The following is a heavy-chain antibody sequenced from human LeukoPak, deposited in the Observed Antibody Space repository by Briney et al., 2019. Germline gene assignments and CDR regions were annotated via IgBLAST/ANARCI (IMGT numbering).Heavy chain of an antibody. Sequence: PGGSLRLSCAASGFTFDDYAMHWVRDAPGKGLERVSGISWNSGSIGYADSVKGRFTISRDNAKNSLYLQMNSLRAEDTALYYCAKDKRYSGSSLDYWGQGTLVTVSS. J-gene: IGHJ4*02. D-gene: IGHD1-26*01. V-gene: IGHV3-9*01. CDR2: ISWNSGSI. CDR1: GFTFDDYA. CDR3: AKDKRYSGSSLDY.